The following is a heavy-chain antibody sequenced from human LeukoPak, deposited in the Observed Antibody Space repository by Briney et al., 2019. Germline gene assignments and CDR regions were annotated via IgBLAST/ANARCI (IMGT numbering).Heavy chain of an antibody. D-gene: IGHD3-22*01. CDR3: LHPSSGSSAVDY. V-gene: IGHV1-69*02. CDR2: IIPILGIA. Sequence: SVKVSCKASGGTFSSYTISWVRQAPGQGLEWMGRIIPILGIANYAQKFQGRVTITADKSTSTAYMELSSLRSEDTAVYYCLHPSSGSSAVDYWGQGTLVTVSS. CDR1: GGTFSSYT. J-gene: IGHJ4*02.